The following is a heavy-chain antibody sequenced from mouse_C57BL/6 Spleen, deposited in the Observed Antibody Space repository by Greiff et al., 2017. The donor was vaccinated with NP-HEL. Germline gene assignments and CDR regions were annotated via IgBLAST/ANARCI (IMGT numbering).Heavy chain of an antibody. CDR2: IDPENGDT. CDR3: TTPIYYDSP. V-gene: IGHV14-4*01. Sequence: EVKLQQSGAELVRPGASVKLSCTASGFNIKDDYMHWVKQRPEQGLEWIGWIDPENGDTEYASKFQGKATITADTSSNTAYLQLSSLTSEDTAVYYCTTPIYYDSPWGQGTTLTVSS. CDR1: GFNIKDDY. D-gene: IGHD2-4*01. J-gene: IGHJ2*01.